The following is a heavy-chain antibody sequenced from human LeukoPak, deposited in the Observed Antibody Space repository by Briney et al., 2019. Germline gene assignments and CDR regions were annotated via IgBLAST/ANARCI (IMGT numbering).Heavy chain of an antibody. CDR1: GFTFSSYE. J-gene: IGHJ4*02. CDR2: ISSSGSTI. D-gene: IGHD6-13*01. CDR3: AKVWVIAAAGTWAGYFDY. Sequence: GGSLRLSCAASGFTFSSYEMNWVRQAPGKGLEWVSYISSSGSTIYYADSVKGRFTISRDNTKNSLYLQMNSLRAEDTAVYYCAKVWVIAAAGTWAGYFDYWGQGTLVTVSS. V-gene: IGHV3-48*03.